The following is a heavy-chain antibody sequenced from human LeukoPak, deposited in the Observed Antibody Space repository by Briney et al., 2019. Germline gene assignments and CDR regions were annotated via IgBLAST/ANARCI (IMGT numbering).Heavy chain of an antibody. CDR3: ARRYYDSSGYPKFYYYYYMDV. V-gene: IGHV3-48*03. Sequence: GGSLRLSCAASGFTFSSYEMNWVRQAPGKGLEWVSYISSSASTIYYADSVKGRFTISRDNAKNSLYLQMNSLRAEDTAVYYCARRYYDSSGYPKFYYYYYMDVWGTGTTVTVSS. CDR1: GFTFSSYE. J-gene: IGHJ6*03. CDR2: ISSSASTI. D-gene: IGHD3-22*01.